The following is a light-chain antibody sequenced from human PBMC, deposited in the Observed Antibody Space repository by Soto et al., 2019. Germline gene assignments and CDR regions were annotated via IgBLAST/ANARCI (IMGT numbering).Light chain of an antibody. CDR2: GSS. CDR3: QQCYITPYS. CDR1: QNIAGC. J-gene: IGKJ2*03. Sequence: DIQMTQSPSSLSVSVGDRVTITCRASQNIAGCLNWYQQRPGKAPELLIYGSSSLHSGVPSSFSGRGSGTDFTLTINSLPPEDFATYYCQQCYITPYSFGQGTNLEIK. V-gene: IGKV1-39*01.